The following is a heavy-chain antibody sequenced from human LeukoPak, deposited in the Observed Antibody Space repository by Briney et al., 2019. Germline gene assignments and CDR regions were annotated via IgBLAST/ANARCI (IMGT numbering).Heavy chain of an antibody. Sequence: GGSLRLSCAVSGFTFSSYSLNWVRQAPGKGLEWVSAISGSGGSTYYADSVKGRFTISRDNSKNALFLQMNSLRAEDTAVYYCAKSGPYCSSTSCNYFDYWGQGTLVTVSS. V-gene: IGHV3-23*01. CDR2: ISGSGGST. CDR3: AKSGPYCSSTSCNYFDY. J-gene: IGHJ4*02. CDR1: GFTFSSYS. D-gene: IGHD2-2*01.